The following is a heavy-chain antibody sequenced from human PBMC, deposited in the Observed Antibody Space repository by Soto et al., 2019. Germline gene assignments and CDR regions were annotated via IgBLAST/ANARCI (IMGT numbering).Heavy chain of an antibody. CDR3: AKHEGYCSTTTCSNFDY. CDR2: IYPGDSDS. CDR1: GFTFTSYW. V-gene: IGHV5-51*01. D-gene: IGHD2-2*01. J-gene: IGHJ4*02. Sequence: PGGSLQISCKGSGFTFTSYWIACVRQMPGKGLEWMGIIYPGDSDSSYSPSFQGQVTISADKSINTAYLHWSSLKASDTAIYYCAKHEGYCSTTTCSNFDYWGQGTLVT.